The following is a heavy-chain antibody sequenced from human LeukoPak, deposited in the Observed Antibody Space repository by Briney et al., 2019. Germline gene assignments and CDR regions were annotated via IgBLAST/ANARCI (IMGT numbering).Heavy chain of an antibody. CDR3: AKDTNYDSINWFDP. CDR1: GFTFDDYA. J-gene: IGHJ5*02. Sequence: PGGSLRLSCAASGFTFDDYAMHWFRQAPGKGLEWVSLISGDGGSTYYADSVKGRFNTSRDNSKTSLYLQMNSLRTEDTALYYCAKDTNYDSINWFDPWGQGTLVTVSS. CDR2: ISGDGGST. D-gene: IGHD3-22*01. V-gene: IGHV3-43*02.